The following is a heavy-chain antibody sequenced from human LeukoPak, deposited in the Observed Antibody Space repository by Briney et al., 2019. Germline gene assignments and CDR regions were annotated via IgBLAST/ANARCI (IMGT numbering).Heavy chain of an antibody. CDR1: GFTFSSYV. CDR2: ISHDGSNK. Sequence: GGSLRLSCAASGFTFSSYVLYWVRQAPGKGLEWVAVISHDGSNKSYADSVKGRFTISRDSSKNTVFLQMNSLRPEDTAVYFCARDPHSTDYGDYVPSYGMDVWGQGTTVTVSS. J-gene: IGHJ6*02. CDR3: ARDPHSTDYGDYVPSYGMDV. V-gene: IGHV3-30*14. D-gene: IGHD4-17*01.